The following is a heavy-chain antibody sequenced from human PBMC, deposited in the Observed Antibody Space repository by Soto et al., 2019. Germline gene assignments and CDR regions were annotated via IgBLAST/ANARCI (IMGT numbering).Heavy chain of an antibody. CDR1: GDSISGCDYF. CDR2: VCSSGTT. V-gene: IGHV4-39*01. D-gene: IGHD1-7*01. J-gene: IGHJ4*02. Sequence: PSETLSLTCSVSGDSISGCDYFWGCFRQPPGKGLAWIGSVCSSGTTYYNPSLKSRVTISVDTSNNQFSLSLTSVTAADTAVYFCGRHRRETRTYAQPLDNWGQGILVTVSS. CDR3: GRHRRETRTYAQPLDN.